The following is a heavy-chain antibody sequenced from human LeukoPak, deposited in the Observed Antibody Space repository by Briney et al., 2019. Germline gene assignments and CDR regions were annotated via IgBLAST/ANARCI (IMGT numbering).Heavy chain of an antibody. J-gene: IGHJ6*02. CDR2: INPSEGGT. CDR3: ARSDKMDV. Sequence: ASVKVSCKASGYTFTSYHIHWVRQVPGQGLEWMGVINPSEGGTDYAQKFQDRVSLTRDTSTSTVYMDLSRLRYEDTAVYYCARSDKMDVWGQGTTVTVSS. V-gene: IGHV1-46*01. CDR1: GYTFTSYH.